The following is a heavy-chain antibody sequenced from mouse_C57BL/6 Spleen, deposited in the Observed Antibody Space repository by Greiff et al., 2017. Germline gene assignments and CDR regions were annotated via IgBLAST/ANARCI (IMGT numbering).Heavy chain of an antibody. CDR2: IDPSDSYT. CDR1: GYTFTSYW. D-gene: IGHD1-1*01. CDR3: ARGTTVVAPYYAMDY. V-gene: IGHV1-50*01. Sequence: VQLQQPGAELVKPGASVKLSCKASGYTFTSYWMQWVKQRPGQGLEWIGEIDPSDSYTNYNQKFKGKATLTVDTSSSTAYMQLSSLTSEDSAVYYCARGTTVVAPYYAMDYWGQGTSVTVSS. J-gene: IGHJ4*01.